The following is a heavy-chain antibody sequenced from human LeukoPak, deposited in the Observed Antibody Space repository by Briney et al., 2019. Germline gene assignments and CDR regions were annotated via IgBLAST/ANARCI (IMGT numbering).Heavy chain of an antibody. CDR2: MWYDGSRE. V-gene: IGHV3-33*01. D-gene: IGHD1-26*01. CDR1: GFILSTHV. Sequence: QTGGSLRLSCAASGFILSTHVMHWVRQAPGKGLEWVAGMWYDGSREDYADSVKGRFTISRDMSKNTLNLQMNSLRVEDTAMFYCARDLSFGSLDFRGQGTLVTVSS. CDR3: ARDLSFGSLDF. J-gene: IGHJ4*02.